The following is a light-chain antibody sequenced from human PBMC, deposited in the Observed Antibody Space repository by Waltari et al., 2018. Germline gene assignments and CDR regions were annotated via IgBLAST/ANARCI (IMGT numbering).Light chain of an antibody. CDR1: GRDIGAYDY. V-gene: IGLV2-14*01. J-gene: IGLJ2*01. CDR3: SSYSTSTYPI. Sequence: QSALTQPASVSASLGQSITISCTGTGRDIGAYDYVSWYQQHPGKAPKLLIFQVSNRPSGVSDRFSASKSGMTASLSISGLRTDDEAIYYCSSYSTSTYPIFGGGTKVTVL. CDR2: QVS.